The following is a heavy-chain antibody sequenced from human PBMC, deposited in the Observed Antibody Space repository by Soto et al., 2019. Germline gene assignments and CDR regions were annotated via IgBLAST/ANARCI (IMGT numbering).Heavy chain of an antibody. V-gene: IGHV4-59*01. CDR1: GGSISSYY. J-gene: IGHJ4*02. CDR2: IYYSGST. Sequence: SETLSLTCTVSGGSISSYYWSWIRQPPGKGLEWIGYIYYSGSTNYNPSLKSRVTISVDTSKNQFSLKLSSVTAADTAVYYCARATLPGYCSGGSCHDYWGQGTLVTVSS. CDR3: ARATLPGYCSGGSCHDY. D-gene: IGHD2-15*01.